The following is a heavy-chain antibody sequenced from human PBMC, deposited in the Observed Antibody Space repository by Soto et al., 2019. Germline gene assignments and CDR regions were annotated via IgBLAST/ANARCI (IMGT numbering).Heavy chain of an antibody. Sequence: QVQLQESGPGLVKPSETLSLTCTVSGASISGYYWSWIRQPPGKGLEWIGNIYSSGSTNYNPSLKSRVTVSVATSNNQFSLRLSSVTAADTAVYYCARVSGSSWRKNYYYFGMDVWGQGTTVTVSS. J-gene: IGHJ6*02. CDR1: GASISGYY. V-gene: IGHV4-59*01. D-gene: IGHD6-13*01. CDR3: ARVSGSSWRKNYYYFGMDV. CDR2: IYSSGST.